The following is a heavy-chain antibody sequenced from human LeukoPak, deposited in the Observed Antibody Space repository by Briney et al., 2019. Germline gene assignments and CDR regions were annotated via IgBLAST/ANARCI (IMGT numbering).Heavy chain of an antibody. V-gene: IGHV1-69*06. CDR1: GGNFRSYA. J-gene: IGHJ4*02. CDR3: ATESNYYLDD. CDR2: IIPMFDTQ. Sequence: SVKVSCKASGGNFRSYAVSWVRQAAGQGLEWMGRIIPMFDTQNHAQKFQGRVTIFADKSTGTVYMDLNSLTSDDTAVYYCATESNYYLDDWGQGTLVTVS. D-gene: IGHD3-10*01.